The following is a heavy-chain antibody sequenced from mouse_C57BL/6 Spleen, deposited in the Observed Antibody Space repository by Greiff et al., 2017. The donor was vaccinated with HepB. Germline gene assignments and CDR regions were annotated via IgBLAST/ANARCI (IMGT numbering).Heavy chain of an antibody. CDR1: GYTFTSYW. V-gene: IGHV1-50*01. CDR3: APTVVAGAMDY. D-gene: IGHD1-1*01. CDR2: IDPSDSYT. J-gene: IGHJ4*01. Sequence: QVQLQQPGAELVKPGASVKLSCKASGYTFTSYWMQWVKQRPGQGLEWIGEIDPSDSYTNYNQKFKGKATLTVDTSSSTAYMQLSSLTSEDSAVYYCAPTVVAGAMDYWGQGTSVTVSS.